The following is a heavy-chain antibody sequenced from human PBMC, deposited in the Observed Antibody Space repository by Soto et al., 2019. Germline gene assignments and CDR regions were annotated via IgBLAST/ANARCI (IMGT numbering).Heavy chain of an antibody. V-gene: IGHV4-34*01. CDR1: GGSFSGYY. CDR2: INHSGST. Sequence: GPGPSPPSETLSLTCAVYGGSFSGYYWSWIRQPPGKGLECIGEINHSGSTYYNPSLKSRVTISVDTSKNQFSLKLISVTAADTAVYYCARTMVRGVWNNWFDPWGQGTLVTVSS. CDR3: ARTMVRGVWNNWFDP. D-gene: IGHD3-10*01. J-gene: IGHJ5*02.